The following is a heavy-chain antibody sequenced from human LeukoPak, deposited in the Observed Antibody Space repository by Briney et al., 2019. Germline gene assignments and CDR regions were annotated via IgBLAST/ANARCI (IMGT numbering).Heavy chain of an antibody. Sequence: SETLSLTCTVSGASLGTSAYYWGWIRQPPGRVVECSGSNHYSGTNYHNPSLKSRINISVDKSKNHCPLKPSSVTAADTAVYYCAKCPNDAFDIWGQGTMVTVSS. CDR3: AKCPNDAFDI. V-gene: IGHV4-39*02. J-gene: IGHJ3*02. CDR1: GASLGTSAYY. D-gene: IGHD2-2*01. CDR2: NHYSGTN.